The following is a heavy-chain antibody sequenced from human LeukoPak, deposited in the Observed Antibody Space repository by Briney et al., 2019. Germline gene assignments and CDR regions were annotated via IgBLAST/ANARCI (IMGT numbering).Heavy chain of an antibody. J-gene: IGHJ4*02. CDR3: ARVASGWYMIDS. Sequence: GGSLRLSCAASGFTFSRHWMNWVRQAPGKGLEWVANIRQDGSEKYYVDSVKGRFTISRDNAKNSLYLQMNSLRAEDTAVYYCARVASGWYMIDSWGQGALVTVSS. D-gene: IGHD6-19*01. CDR1: GFTFSRHW. V-gene: IGHV3-7*01. CDR2: IRQDGSEK.